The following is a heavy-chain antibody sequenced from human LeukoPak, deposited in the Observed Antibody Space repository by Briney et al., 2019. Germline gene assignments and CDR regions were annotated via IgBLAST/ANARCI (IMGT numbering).Heavy chain of an antibody. D-gene: IGHD3-16*02. CDR1: GGSISSSSYY. CDR2: IYYSGST. Sequence: SETLSLTCIVSGGSISSSSYYWGWIRQPPGKGLEWIGNIYYSGSTYYNPSLKSRVTISVDTSKNQLALRLSSVTAADTAVYYCARVAGLSSVDCWGQGTLVTVSS. J-gene: IGHJ4*02. V-gene: IGHV4-39*06. CDR3: ARVAGLSSVDC.